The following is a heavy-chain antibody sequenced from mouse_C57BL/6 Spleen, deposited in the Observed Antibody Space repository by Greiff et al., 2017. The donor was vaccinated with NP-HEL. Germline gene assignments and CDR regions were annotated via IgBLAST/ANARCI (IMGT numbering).Heavy chain of an antibody. CDR1: GYSFTDYN. CDR3: ARGLLTTVVARGSYFDY. J-gene: IGHJ2*01. CDR2: LHPNSGTT. Sequence: EVKLVESGPELVKPGASVKISCKASGYSFTDYNMNWVKQSNGKSLEWIGVLHPNSGTTSSTQKFKGKATLTVDQTSSTAYMQLNSLTSEDSAVYYCARGLLTTVVARGSYFDYWGQGTTLTVSS. V-gene: IGHV1-39*01. D-gene: IGHD1-1*01.